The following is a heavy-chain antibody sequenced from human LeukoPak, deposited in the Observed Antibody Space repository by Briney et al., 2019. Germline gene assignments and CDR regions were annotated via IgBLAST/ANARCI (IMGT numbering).Heavy chain of an antibody. Sequence: PGGSLRLSCAASGFTFSSYGMHWVRQAPGKGLEWVAFIRYDGSNKYYADSVKGRFTISRDNSKNTLYLQMNSLRAEDTAVYYCAKGSQFTIFGVADDAFDIWGQGTMVTVSS. J-gene: IGHJ3*02. CDR3: AKGSQFTIFGVADDAFDI. CDR2: IRYDGSNK. CDR1: GFTFSSYG. D-gene: IGHD3-3*01. V-gene: IGHV3-30*02.